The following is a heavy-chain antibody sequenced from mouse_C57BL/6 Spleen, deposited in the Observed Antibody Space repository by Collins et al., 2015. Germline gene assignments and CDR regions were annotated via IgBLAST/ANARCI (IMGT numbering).Heavy chain of an antibody. CDR3: ARSESNPFAY. CDR1: GYTFTSYW. V-gene: IGHV1-72*01. Sequence: QVQLQQPGAELVKPGASVKLSCKASGYTFTSYWMHWVKQRPGRGLEWTGRIDPNSGGSKYNEKFKSKATLTVDKPSSTAHMQLSSLTSEDSAVYYCARSESNPFAYWGQGTLVTVSA. J-gene: IGHJ3*01. D-gene: IGHD2-5*01. CDR2: IDPNSGGS.